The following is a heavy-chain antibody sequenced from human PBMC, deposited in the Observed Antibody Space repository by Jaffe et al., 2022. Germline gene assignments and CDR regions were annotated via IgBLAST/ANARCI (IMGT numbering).Heavy chain of an antibody. D-gene: IGHD1-20*01. V-gene: IGHV4-4*02. J-gene: IGHJ4*02. CDR1: GGSISSNNW. CDR2: VYRSGNT. CDR3: ARQPPDFIRYIDY. Sequence: QVQLQESGPGLVKPSGTLSLTCAVSGGSISSNNWWSWIRQPPGKGLEWIGEVYRSGNTNYNPSLKSRVTISVDQSKNQFSLNLNSVTAADTAVYYCARQPPDFIRYIDYWGQGALVTVSS.